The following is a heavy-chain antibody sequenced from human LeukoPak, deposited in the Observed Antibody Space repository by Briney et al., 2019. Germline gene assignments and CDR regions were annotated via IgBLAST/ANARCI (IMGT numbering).Heavy chain of an antibody. CDR2: IYYSGST. D-gene: IGHD1-26*01. Sequence: SETLSLTCTVSGYSISSGYYWGWIRQPPGKGLEWIGSIYYSGSTYYNPSLKSRVTISVDTSKNQFSLKLSSVTAADTAVYYCARDMMGGSYDYWGQGTLVTVSS. J-gene: IGHJ4*02. CDR1: GYSISSGYY. V-gene: IGHV4-38-2*02. CDR3: ARDMMGGSYDY.